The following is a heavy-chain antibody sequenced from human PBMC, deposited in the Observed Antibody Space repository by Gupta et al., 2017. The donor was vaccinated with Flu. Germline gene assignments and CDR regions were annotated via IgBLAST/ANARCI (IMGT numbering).Heavy chain of an antibody. D-gene: IGHD4-17*01. CDR1: GFTFSSYD. V-gene: IGHV3-13*04. CDR3: ARGMGGDYAGTGSILRLIYGMDV. Sequence: EVQLVESGGGLVQPGGSLRLSCAASGFTFSSYDMHWVRQATGKGLEWVSAIGTAGDTYYPGSVKGRFTISRENAKNSLYLQMNSLRAGDTAVYYCARGMGGDYAGTGSILRLIYGMDVWGQGTTVTVSS. CDR2: IGTAGDT. J-gene: IGHJ6*02.